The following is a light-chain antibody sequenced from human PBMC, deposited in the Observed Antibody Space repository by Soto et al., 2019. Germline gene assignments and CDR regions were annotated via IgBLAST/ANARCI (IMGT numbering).Light chain of an antibody. CDR1: QIISTW. Sequence: DIQLTQSPSSLSASVGDRVTITCRASQIISTWLAWYQQKSGEAPKLLIYRASNLVSGVPSRFSGSGSGTEFTLTIRGLQTDDFSTYYCQHYETYSCTFGPGTKVD. V-gene: IGKV1-5*03. CDR3: QHYETYSCT. J-gene: IGKJ3*01. CDR2: RAS.